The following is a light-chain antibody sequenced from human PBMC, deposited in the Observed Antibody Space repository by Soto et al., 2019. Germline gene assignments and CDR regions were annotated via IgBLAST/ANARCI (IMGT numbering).Light chain of an antibody. Sequence: QSALTQPASVSGSPGQSITISCTGTSSDVGAYNYVSWYQQYPGKAPKVMIFEVSHRPSGVSNRLSGSKSGNTASLTISGLQAEDEADYYCISYASSSLYVFGTGTKLTVL. V-gene: IGLV2-14*01. J-gene: IGLJ1*01. CDR2: EVS. CDR1: SSDVGAYNY. CDR3: ISYASSSLYV.